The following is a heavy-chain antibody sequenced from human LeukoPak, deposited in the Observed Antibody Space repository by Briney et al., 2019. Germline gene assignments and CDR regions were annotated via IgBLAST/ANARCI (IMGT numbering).Heavy chain of an antibody. Sequence: GGSLRLSCAASGFTFSSYGMHWVRQAPGKGLEWVAFIRYDGSNKYYADSVKGRFTISRDNSKNTLYLQMNSLRAEDTAVYYCAKEPYYYDSSRPGSYYYMDVRGKGTTVTVSS. V-gene: IGHV3-30*02. J-gene: IGHJ6*03. D-gene: IGHD3-22*01. CDR1: GFTFSSYG. CDR2: IRYDGSNK. CDR3: AKEPYYYDSSRPGSYYYMDV.